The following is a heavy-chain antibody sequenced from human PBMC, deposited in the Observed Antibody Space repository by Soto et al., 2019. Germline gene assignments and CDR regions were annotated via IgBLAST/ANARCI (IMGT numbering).Heavy chain of an antibody. Sequence: GGSLRLSCAASGFTFSSYAMHWVRQAPGKGLEWVAVISYDGSNKYYADSVKGRFTISRDNSKNTLYLQMNSLRAEDTAVYYCARDFSSYDSSGYPPRYWGQGTLVTSPQ. CDR1: GFTFSSYA. CDR2: ISYDGSNK. J-gene: IGHJ4*02. CDR3: ARDFSSYDSSGYPPRY. D-gene: IGHD3-22*01. V-gene: IGHV3-30-3*01.